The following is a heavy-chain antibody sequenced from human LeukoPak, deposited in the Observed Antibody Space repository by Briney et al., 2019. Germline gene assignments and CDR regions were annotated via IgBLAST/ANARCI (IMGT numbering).Heavy chain of an antibody. CDR2: IYSSGST. CDR3: ATLAGDYYWYFDV. J-gene: IGHJ2*01. D-gene: IGHD3-16*01. V-gene: IGHV4-39*07. CDR1: GGFINSTTYY. Sequence: SETLSLTCTVSGGFINSTTYYWGCIRQPPGKGLEWIGSIYSSGSTYYNPSLKSRVTMSIDTSKNEFSLNLSSMTAADTAVYYCATLAGDYYWYFDVWGRGTLVTVSS.